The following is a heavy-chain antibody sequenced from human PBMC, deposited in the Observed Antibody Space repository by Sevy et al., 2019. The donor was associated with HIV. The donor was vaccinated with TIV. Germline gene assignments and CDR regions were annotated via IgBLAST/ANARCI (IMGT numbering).Heavy chain of an antibody. V-gene: IGHV3-23*01. D-gene: IGHD3-22*01. J-gene: IGHJ4*02. CDR1: GFTFTSYA. Sequence: GGSLRLSCAVSGFTFTSYAMNWVRRAPGKGLEWVSGVSGSGGSTDYADSVKGRFSISRDNSRNTLYLQINSLRAEDTAVYYCVKDVAYDNTYLDYWGQGTLVTVSS. CDR3: VKDVAYDNTYLDY. CDR2: VSGSGGST.